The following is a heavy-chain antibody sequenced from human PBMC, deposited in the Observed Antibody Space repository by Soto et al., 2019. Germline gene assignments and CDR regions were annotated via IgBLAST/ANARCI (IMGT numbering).Heavy chain of an antibody. V-gene: IGHV3-74*01. CDR1: GFTFDYYW. D-gene: IGHD3-10*01. Sequence: PGGSLRLSCVASGFTFDYYWMHWVRQPPGEGLMWVSRLQTDGSHPDYADSVKGRFTISRDSSKNTLFLQMRSLRAADTAVYYCAKGISGRYYTLFDYWGQGVLVTVS. CDR2: LQTDGSHP. CDR3: AKGISGRYYTLFDY. J-gene: IGHJ4*02.